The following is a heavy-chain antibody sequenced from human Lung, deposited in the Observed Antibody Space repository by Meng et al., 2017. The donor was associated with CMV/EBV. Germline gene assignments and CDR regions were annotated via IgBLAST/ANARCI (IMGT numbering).Heavy chain of an antibody. CDR2: ISYDGSNK. D-gene: IGHD3-3*01. CDR1: GFTFSSYA. CDR3: ARPNVHYDFWSGCDY. Sequence: SCAASGFTFSSYAMHWVRQAPGKGLEWVAVISYDGSNKYYADSVKGRFTISRDNSKNTLYLQMNSLRAEDTAVYYCARPNVHYDFWSGCDYWGQGTXVTVDS. J-gene: IGHJ4*02. V-gene: IGHV3-30*04.